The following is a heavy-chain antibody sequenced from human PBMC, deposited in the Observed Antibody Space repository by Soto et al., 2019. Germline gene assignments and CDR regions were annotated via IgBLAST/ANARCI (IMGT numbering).Heavy chain of an antibody. CDR1: GFTFSSYW. Sequence: GGSLRLSCAASGFTFSSYWMHWVRQAPGKGLMLVSRINSDGSTTNYADSVKGRFTISRDNAKNTLFLQMDSLRAEDTAVYYCASMVGAANFDYWGQGTLVTVS. CDR3: ASMVGAANFDY. J-gene: IGHJ4*02. D-gene: IGHD1-26*01. V-gene: IGHV3-74*01. CDR2: INSDGSTT.